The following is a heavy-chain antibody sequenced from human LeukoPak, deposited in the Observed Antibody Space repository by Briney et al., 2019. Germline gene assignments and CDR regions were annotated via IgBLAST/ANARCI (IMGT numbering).Heavy chain of an antibody. CDR1: GGSFSGYY. CDR2: INHSGST. J-gene: IGHJ4*02. Sequence: PSETLSLTCAVYGGSFSGYYWSWIRQPPGKGLEWIGEINHSGSTNYNPSLKSRVTISVDTSKNQFSLKLSSVTAADTAVYYCARSRGYDLAYFDYWGQGTLVTVSS. V-gene: IGHV4-34*01. D-gene: IGHD5-12*01. CDR3: ARSRGYDLAYFDY.